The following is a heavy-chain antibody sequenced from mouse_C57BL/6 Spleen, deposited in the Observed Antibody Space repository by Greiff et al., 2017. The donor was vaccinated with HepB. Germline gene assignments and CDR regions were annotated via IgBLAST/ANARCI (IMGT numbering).Heavy chain of an antibody. CDR2: IDPEDGET. CDR3: ARNYYGSSYDAMDY. J-gene: IGHJ4*01. V-gene: IGHV14-2*01. CDR1: GFNIKDYY. D-gene: IGHD1-1*01. Sequence: EVKVVESGAELVKPGASVKLSCTASGFNIKDYYMHWVKQRTEQGLEWIGRIDPEDGETKYAPKFQGKATITADTSSNTAYLQLSSLTSEDTAVYYCARNYYGSSYDAMDYWGQGTSVTVSS.